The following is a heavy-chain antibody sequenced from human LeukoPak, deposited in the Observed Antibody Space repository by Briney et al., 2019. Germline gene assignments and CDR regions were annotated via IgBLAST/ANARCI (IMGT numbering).Heavy chain of an antibody. V-gene: IGHV3-48*03. CDR3: AREDASAFDI. CDR2: ISSGGNTI. CDR1: RFTFSSYE. J-gene: IGHJ3*02. Sequence: TGGSLRLSCAASRFTFSSYEMNWVRQAPGKGLEWVSYISSGGNTIYYADSMKGRFTISRDNAKNSLFLQMNTLRAEDTAVYYCAREDASAFDIWGQGTMVTVSS.